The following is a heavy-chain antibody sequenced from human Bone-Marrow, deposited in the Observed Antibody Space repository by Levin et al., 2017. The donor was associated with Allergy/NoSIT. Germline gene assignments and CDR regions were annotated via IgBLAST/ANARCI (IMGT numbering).Heavy chain of an antibody. Sequence: SGPTLVKPPQTLTLTCTFSGISLSISGVGVGWIRQPPGKALEWLALIYWDDDKRYSPSLKSRLTITKDTSKNQVGLTMTNMDSVDTATYYCARAKETYGSGSYYDYFDYWGQGTLVTVSS. CDR2: IYWDDDK. J-gene: IGHJ4*02. CDR1: GISLSISGVG. V-gene: IGHV2-5*02. CDR3: ARAKETYGSGSYYDYFDY. D-gene: IGHD3-10*01.